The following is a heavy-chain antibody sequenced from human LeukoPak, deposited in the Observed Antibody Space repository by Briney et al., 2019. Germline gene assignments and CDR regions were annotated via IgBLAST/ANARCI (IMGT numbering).Heavy chain of an antibody. Sequence: GGSLRLSCAASGFTFSSYGMHWVRQAPGKGLEWLSYISSSATTKYYADSVKGRFTISRDNAKNSLYLQMNSLRAEDTAVYYCAREYCTDGVCYIDYWGQGTLVTVSS. D-gene: IGHD2-8*01. CDR3: AREYCTDGVCYIDY. J-gene: IGHJ4*02. CDR2: ISSSATTK. CDR1: GFTFSSYG. V-gene: IGHV3-48*04.